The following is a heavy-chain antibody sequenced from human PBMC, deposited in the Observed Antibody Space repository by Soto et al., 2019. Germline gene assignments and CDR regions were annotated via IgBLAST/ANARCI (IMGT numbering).Heavy chain of an antibody. CDR1: GDSISSNDAA. CDR3: ARGPAILNP. CDR2: TYYRSKWYS. J-gene: IGHJ5*02. D-gene: IGHD3-3*01. V-gene: IGHV6-1*01. Sequence: SQSLTLTCAISGDSISSNDAASISIRQSPLRGLEWLGRTYYRSKWYSVTAVSVKGRATIKPDTSKNQFSLQLNSVISDDKAVYYYARGPAILNPWGQGILVTV.